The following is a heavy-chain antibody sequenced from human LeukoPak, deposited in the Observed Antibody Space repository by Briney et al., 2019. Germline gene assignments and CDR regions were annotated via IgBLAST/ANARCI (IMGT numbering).Heavy chain of an antibody. CDR2: IRYDGSNK. CDR3: AKDPFPYGGKGPREDYYYMDV. CDR1: GFTFSSYG. Sequence: GGSLRLSCAASGFTFSSYGMHWVRQAPGKGLEWVAFIRYDGSNKYYADSVKGRFTISRDNSKNTLYLQMNSLRAEDTAVYYCAKDPFPYGGKGPREDYYYMDVWGKGTTVTISS. V-gene: IGHV3-30*02. D-gene: IGHD4-23*01. J-gene: IGHJ6*03.